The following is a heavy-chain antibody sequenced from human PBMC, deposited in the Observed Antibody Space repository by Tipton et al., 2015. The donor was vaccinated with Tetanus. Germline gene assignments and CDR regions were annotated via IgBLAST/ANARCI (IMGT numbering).Heavy chain of an antibody. CDR3: ARDQGGGRVVRLNWLDP. J-gene: IGHJ5*02. CDR2: IYYRGDT. V-gene: IGHV4-31*01. CDR1: GDSLSRGGYF. D-gene: IGHD6-6*01. Sequence: TLSLTCTVSGDSLSRGGYFLDLVRPPPGEGPGWVGYIYYRGDTYLHPSLESLVFMSVDTSKNQFSLKMTSVTAAGAAVYYFARDQGGGRVVRLNWLDPWGQGTLVTVSS.